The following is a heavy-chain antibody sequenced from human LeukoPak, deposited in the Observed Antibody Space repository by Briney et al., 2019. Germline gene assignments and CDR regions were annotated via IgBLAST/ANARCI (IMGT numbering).Heavy chain of an antibody. Sequence: PSETLSLTCAVYGGSFSGYYWSWIRPPPGKGLEWIGEINHSGSTNYNPSLKSRVTISVDTSKNQFSLKLSSVTAADTAVYYCARGSRAHYGSGSYYKGGYFQHWGQGTLVTVSS. V-gene: IGHV4-34*01. D-gene: IGHD3-10*01. CDR2: INHSGST. J-gene: IGHJ1*01. CDR3: ARGSRAHYGSGSYYKGGYFQH. CDR1: GGSFSGYY.